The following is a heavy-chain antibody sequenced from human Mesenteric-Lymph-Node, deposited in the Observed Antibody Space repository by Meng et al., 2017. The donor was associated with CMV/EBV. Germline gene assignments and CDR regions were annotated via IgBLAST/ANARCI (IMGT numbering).Heavy chain of an antibody. Sequence: SVKVSCKASGYSFTDYYMHWVRQAPGQGLEWVGGIIPVAGTSHYAQKFQGRVTITTDESTSTAYMELSSLRSDDTAVYYCASPTHGGNFDYWGQGSLVTVSS. V-gene: IGHV1-69*05. CDR1: GYSFTDYY. D-gene: IGHD2-15*01. J-gene: IGHJ4*02. CDR3: ASPTHGGNFDY. CDR2: IIPVAGTS.